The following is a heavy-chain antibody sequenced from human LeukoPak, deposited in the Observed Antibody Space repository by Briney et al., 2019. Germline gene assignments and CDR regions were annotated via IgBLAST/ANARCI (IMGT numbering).Heavy chain of an antibody. CDR2: MNPNSGNT. Sequence: ASVKVSCKASGYTFTGYYMHWVRQATGQGLEWMGWMNPNSGNTGYAQKFQGRVTITRNTSISTAYMELSSLRSEDTAVYYCARSPTVTTDYYYYMDVWGKGTTVTVSS. CDR3: ARSPTVTTDYYYYMDV. CDR1: GYTFTGYY. V-gene: IGHV1-8*03. D-gene: IGHD4-11*01. J-gene: IGHJ6*03.